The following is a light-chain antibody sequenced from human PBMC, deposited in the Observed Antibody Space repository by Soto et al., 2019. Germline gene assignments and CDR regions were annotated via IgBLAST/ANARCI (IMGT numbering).Light chain of an antibody. J-gene: IGKJ3*01. CDR1: QSVSSSP. Sequence: EIVLTQSPGTLSVSPGERASLSCRASQSVSSSPLAWYQQKPGQAPRVLSYGATSRATGIPDRFSGSVSGTDFTLTISRLEPEDSAVYYCQLYGDSLFTFGPGTKVDIK. CDR2: GAT. V-gene: IGKV3-20*01. CDR3: QLYGDSLFT.